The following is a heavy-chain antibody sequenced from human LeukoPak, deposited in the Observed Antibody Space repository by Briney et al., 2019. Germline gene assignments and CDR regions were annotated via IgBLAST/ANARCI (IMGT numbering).Heavy chain of an antibody. V-gene: IGHV4-59*08. D-gene: IGHD2-8*02. J-gene: IGHJ4*02. CDR3: AGHHPRNTVDF. CDR1: GGSISSYY. Sequence: ETLSLTXXXSGGSISSYYWSWIRQPPGKGLEWIAYISDIGSINYNPSLKSRVTISLDTSKNQFSLKLSSVTAADTAVYYCAGHHPRNTVDFWGQGTLVTVSS. CDR2: ISDIGSI.